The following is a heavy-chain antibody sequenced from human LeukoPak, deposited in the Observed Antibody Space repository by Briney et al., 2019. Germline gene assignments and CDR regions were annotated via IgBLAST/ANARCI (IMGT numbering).Heavy chain of an antibody. CDR2: ISYSGDT. D-gene: IGHD3-16*01. V-gene: IGHV4-39*07. CDR3: ARHRRGNWYFDL. J-gene: IGHJ2*01. CDR1: GGSISSNDFW. Sequence: SETLSLTCTVSGGSISSNDFWWGCIRQPPGEGLEWIGSISYSGDTYYNPSRKSRVAMSVDTSRNQFSLKLSSVTAADTAVYYCARHRRGNWYFDLWSRGTLVTVSS.